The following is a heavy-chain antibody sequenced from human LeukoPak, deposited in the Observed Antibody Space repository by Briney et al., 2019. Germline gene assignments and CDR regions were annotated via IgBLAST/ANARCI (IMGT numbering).Heavy chain of an antibody. Sequence: GGSLRLSCSTSGFDFRMSAMHWVRQAPGKGLEGGAMIWRGGNTKFYVDSVKGRCNIFRDDFRSIFYLQMDSLTADDTAVYYCVADPPDSGWAFWSWGQGALVTVSA. CDR3: VADPPDSGWAFWS. J-gene: IGHJ5*02. CDR2: IWRGGNTK. CDR1: GFDFRMSA. D-gene: IGHD6-19*01. V-gene: IGHV3-33*01.